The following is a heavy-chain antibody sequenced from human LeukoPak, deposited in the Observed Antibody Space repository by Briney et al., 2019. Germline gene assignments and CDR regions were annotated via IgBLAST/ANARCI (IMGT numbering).Heavy chain of an antibody. CDR1: GYTFTGYY. D-gene: IGHD6-19*01. V-gene: IGHV1-2*04. J-gene: IGHJ1*01. Sequence: ASVKVSCKASGYTFTGYYMHWVRQAPGQGLEWMGWINPNSGGTNYAQKFQGWVTMTRDTSISTAYMELSRLRSDDTAVYYCARGELSPGIAVAGTDLREYFQHWGQGTLVTVSS. CDR2: INPNSGGT. CDR3: ARGELSPGIAVAGTDLREYFQH.